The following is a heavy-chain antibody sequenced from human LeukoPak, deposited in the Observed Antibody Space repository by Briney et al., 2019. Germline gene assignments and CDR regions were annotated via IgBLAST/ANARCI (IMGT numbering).Heavy chain of an antibody. V-gene: IGHV1-18*01. CDR2: ISASHGNT. CDR3: AGTLGYCSSSFCYLKY. D-gene: IGHD2-2*01. CDR1: GYTFPSCG. J-gene: IGHJ4*02. Sequence: ASVKVSCKTSGYTFPSCGLSWVRQAPGQGLEWMGWISASHGNTDYSHKLQGRVTMTIDSFTSTAYLELRSLRSDDTAVYYCAGTLGYCSSSFCYLKYWGQGTLVTVSS.